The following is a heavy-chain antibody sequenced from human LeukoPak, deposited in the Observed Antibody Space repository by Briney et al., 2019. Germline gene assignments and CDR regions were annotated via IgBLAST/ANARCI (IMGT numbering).Heavy chain of an antibody. CDR3: ARDQTEMATISRWFDP. D-gene: IGHD5-24*01. Sequence: SETLSLTCTVSGGSISSYYWSWIRQPPGKGLEWIGYIYYSGSTNYNPSLKSRVTISVDTSKNQFSLKLSSVTAADTAVYYCARDQTEMATISRWFDPWGQGILVTVSS. CDR1: GGSISSYY. V-gene: IGHV4-59*01. J-gene: IGHJ5*02. CDR2: IYYSGST.